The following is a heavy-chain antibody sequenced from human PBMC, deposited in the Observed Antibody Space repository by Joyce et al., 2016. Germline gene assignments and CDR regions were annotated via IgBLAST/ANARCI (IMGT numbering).Heavy chain of an antibody. J-gene: IGHJ5*02. D-gene: IGHD2-15*01. CDR1: GFSFTSYW. CDR3: ARVGYCSGDGCQGRDWFDP. Sequence: ELQVVESGGGLVQPGGSLRLSCAASGFSFTSYWMTWVRQAPGKGLEWVARIKQDGTKEYNVDSVKGRFAISRDNAKNSVYLQMNSLAGEDTAVYYCARVGYCSGDGCQGRDWFDPWGQGTQVIVSS. CDR2: IKQDGTKE. V-gene: IGHV3-7*01.